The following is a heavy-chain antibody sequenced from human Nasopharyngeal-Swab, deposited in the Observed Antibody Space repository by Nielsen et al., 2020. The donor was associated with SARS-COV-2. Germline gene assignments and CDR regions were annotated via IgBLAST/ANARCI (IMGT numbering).Heavy chain of an antibody. J-gene: IGHJ6*02. Sequence: GESLKISCAASGFTVSSNYMSWVRQAPGKGLEWVSVIYSGGSTYYADSVKGRFTTSRDNSKNTLYLQMNSLRAEDTAVYYCARDRGGVYYYYGMDVWGQGTTVTVSS. CDR2: IYSGGST. D-gene: IGHD3-10*01. CDR1: GFTVSSNY. CDR3: ARDRGGVYYYYGMDV. V-gene: IGHV3-53*01.